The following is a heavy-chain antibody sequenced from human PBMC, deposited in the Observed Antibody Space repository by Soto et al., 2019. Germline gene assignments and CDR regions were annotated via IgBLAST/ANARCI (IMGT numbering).Heavy chain of an antibody. CDR1: GLIFSDYY. V-gene: IGHV3-72*01. CDR2: TRSKAMSYST. J-gene: IGHJ4*02. CDR3: ARGRNSFDY. Sequence: EVQLVESGGALVQPGGSLRLSCAASGLIFSDYYMDWVRQAPGKGLEWVGRTRSKAMSYSTEYAASVKGRFTISRDESQNLLFLQMNSLKTEDTAVYYCARGRNSFDYWGQGTLVTVSS.